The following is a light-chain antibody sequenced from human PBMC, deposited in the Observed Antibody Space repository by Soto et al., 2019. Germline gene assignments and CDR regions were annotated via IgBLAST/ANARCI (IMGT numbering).Light chain of an antibody. Sequence: QSALTQPASVSGSPGQSITISCTGTSSDVGGYNYVSWYQQHPGKAPKLMIYDVSNRPSGVSNCFSGSKSGNTASLTISGLQAEDEADFYCSSYTSTYTVVFGGGTKVTVL. CDR1: SSDVGGYNY. CDR3: SSYTSTYTVV. V-gene: IGLV2-14*01. CDR2: DVS. J-gene: IGLJ2*01.